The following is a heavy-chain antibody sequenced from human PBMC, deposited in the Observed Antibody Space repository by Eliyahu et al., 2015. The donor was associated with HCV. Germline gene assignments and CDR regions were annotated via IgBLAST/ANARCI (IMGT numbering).Heavy chain of an antibody. CDR3: GRDMFGAQDY. J-gene: IGHJ4*02. CDR2: INVEGSTI. V-gene: IGHV3-74*01. D-gene: IGHD3-10*02. CDR1: GFTLSNYW. Sequence: EVQLVESGGGLVQPGGSLRLSCAASGFTLSNYWVHWVRQPPGKGLVWVSRINVEGSTINYADAVKGRFTISRDSAKNMVYLQMNDLRVEDTAVYYCGRDMFGAQDYWGQGTLVTVSS.